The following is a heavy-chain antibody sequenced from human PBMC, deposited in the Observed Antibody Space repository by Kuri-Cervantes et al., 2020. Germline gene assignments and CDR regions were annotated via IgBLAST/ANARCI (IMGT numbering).Heavy chain of an antibody. J-gene: IGHJ5*02. CDR1: GYSFTSYW. Sequence: GGSLRLSCQGSGYSFTSYWIGWVRQMPGKGLEWMGIIYPGDSDTRYSPSFQGQVTISADKSISTAYLQWSSLKASDTAMYYCARSISSGWYWFDPWGRGTLVTVSS. V-gene: IGHV5-51*01. CDR3: ARSISSGWYWFDP. CDR2: IYPGDSDT. D-gene: IGHD6-19*01.